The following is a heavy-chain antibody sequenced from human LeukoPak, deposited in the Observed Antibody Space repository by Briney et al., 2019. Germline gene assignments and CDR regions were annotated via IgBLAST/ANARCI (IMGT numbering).Heavy chain of an antibody. CDR2: IYYSGST. D-gene: IGHD3-10*01. J-gene: IGHJ5*02. Sequence: PSQTLSLTCTVSGGSISRGGYYWSWIRQHPGKGRQWLGYIYYSGSTYYNPSLKGRVTISVDTCKNQFSLKLSSVTAADTAVYYCARNERGYYYGSGSPLDPWGQGTLITVSS. V-gene: IGHV4-31*03. CDR1: GGSISRGGYY. CDR3: ARNERGYYYGSGSPLDP.